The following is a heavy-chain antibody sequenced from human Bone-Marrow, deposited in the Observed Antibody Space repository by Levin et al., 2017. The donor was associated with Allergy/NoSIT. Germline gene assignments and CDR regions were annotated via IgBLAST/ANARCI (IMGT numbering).Heavy chain of an antibody. Sequence: SETLSLTCDVSGGSMNSDDCYWGWIRQSPGKALEWMGHIYYIGSPDYNPSLKSRLSITLDASKNQFSLNLNSVSAADTALYYCVRVRISVIRGLPTGLFDSWGQGILVTVSS. J-gene: IGHJ5*01. V-gene: IGHV4-30-4*01. CDR2: IYYIGSP. CDR3: VRVRISVIRGLPTGLFDS. CDR1: GGSMNSDDCY. D-gene: IGHD3-10*01.